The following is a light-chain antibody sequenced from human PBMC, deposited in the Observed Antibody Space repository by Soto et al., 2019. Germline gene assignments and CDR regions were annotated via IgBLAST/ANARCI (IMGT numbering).Light chain of an antibody. J-gene: IGKJ5*01. CDR2: DTS. CDR3: QQRSDWPPIT. Sequence: EIVLTQSPANLSLSPGERATLSCRASQSVRSYLAWYQQKFGQAPRLLIYDTSNRATGIPARFSGSGSGTDFTLTISSLEPEDFAVYYCQQRSDWPPITFGQGTRLEIK. CDR1: QSVRSY. V-gene: IGKV3-11*01.